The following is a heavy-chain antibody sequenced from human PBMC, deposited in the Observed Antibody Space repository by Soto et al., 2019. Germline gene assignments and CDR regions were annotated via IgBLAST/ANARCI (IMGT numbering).Heavy chain of an antibody. CDR1: GFTFSNFG. Sequence: QVQLVESGGGVVQPGRSLRLSCVTSGFTFSNFGMHWVRQAPGKGLEWVALIWYNGSKKYYSDFVKGRFTISRDDSKNTLYLQMDSLTAEDTAVYYCARDLGSTNYYFDYWGLGTPVIVSS. J-gene: IGHJ4*02. D-gene: IGHD1-1*01. CDR3: ARDLGSTNYYFDY. CDR2: IWYNGSKK. V-gene: IGHV3-33*01.